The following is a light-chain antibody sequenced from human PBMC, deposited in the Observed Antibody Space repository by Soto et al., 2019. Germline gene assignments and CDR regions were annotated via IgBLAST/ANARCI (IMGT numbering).Light chain of an antibody. V-gene: IGKV3-11*01. CDR1: QYVGTR. CDR3: XXRQSWPRT. Sequence: EIVLTQSPATLSSSPGETATLSCRASQYVGTRLAWYQHKPGQAPRLLIYYTSNRATGIPARFSGSGSGTDFTLTINSLAPXXXAXXXXXXRQSWPRTFGQGTKVEIK. CDR2: YTS. J-gene: IGKJ1*01.